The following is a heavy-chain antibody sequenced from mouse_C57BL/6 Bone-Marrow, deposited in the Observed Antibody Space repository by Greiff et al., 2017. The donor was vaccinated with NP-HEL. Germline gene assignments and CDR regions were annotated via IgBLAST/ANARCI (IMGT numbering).Heavy chain of an antibody. CDR1: GYTFTSYW. V-gene: IGHV1-55*01. Sequence: QVQLQQPGAELVKPGASVKMSCKASGYTFTSYWITWVKQRPGQGLEWIGDIYPGSGSTYYNEKFKGKATLTADKSSSTAYMELRSLTSEDSAVYFCARGGLRRAMDYWGQGTSVTVSS. J-gene: IGHJ4*01. CDR3: ARGGLRRAMDY. CDR2: IYPGSGST. D-gene: IGHD2-2*01.